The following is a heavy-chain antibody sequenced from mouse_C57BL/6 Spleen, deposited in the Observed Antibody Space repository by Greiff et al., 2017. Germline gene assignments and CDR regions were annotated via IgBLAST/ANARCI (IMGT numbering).Heavy chain of an antibody. Sequence: VQLKESGPELVKPGASVKISCKASGYSFTDYNMNWVKQSHGKSLEWIGVINPNYGTTSYNQKFKGKATLTVDQSSNTAYMQLNSLTSEDSAVYYCARAEYGNYDYAMDYWGQGTSVTVSS. D-gene: IGHD2-10*02. CDR3: ARAEYGNYDYAMDY. J-gene: IGHJ4*01. CDR1: GYSFTDYN. V-gene: IGHV1-39*01. CDR2: INPNYGTT.